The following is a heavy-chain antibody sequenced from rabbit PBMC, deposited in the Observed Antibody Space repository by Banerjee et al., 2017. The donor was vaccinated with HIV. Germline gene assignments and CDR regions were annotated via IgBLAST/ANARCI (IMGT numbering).Heavy chain of an antibody. Sequence: QLKETGGGLVQPGGSLTLSCKASGFDFSSGYMNWVRQAPGKGLGLIGCIYLSTGDTWYASWVNGRFTISSHNAQNTVFLQMNSLTAADTATYFCAGLGHVGSTYYTGYYGLWGPGTLVTVS. CDR1: GFDFSSGY. CDR3: AGLGHVGSTYYTGYYGL. J-gene: IGHJ4*01. V-gene: IGHV1S7*01. CDR2: IYLSTGDT. D-gene: IGHD8-1*01.